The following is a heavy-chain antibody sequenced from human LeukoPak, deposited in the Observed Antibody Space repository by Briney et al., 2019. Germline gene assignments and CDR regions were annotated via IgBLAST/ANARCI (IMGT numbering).Heavy chain of an antibody. CDR2: VSAGGDAT. Sequence: PGGSLGLSCAASGFTFSSYAMNWVRQAPGKGLEWVSIVSAGGDATIYADSVKGRCTISRDNSKNMVYLQMNSLRVEDTAVYYCAKVLRTFVTLGRSFDYWGQGILVTVSS. V-gene: IGHV3-23*01. D-gene: IGHD3-16*01. J-gene: IGHJ4*02. CDR3: AKVLRTFVTLGRSFDY. CDR1: GFTFSSYA.